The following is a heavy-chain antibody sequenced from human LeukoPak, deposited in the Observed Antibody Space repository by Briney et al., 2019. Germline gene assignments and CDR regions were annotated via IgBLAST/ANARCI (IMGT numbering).Heavy chain of an antibody. V-gene: IGHV4-34*01. D-gene: IGHD4-17*01. CDR2: INHSGST. J-gene: IGHJ4*02. CDR3: ARNGASTVTSDY. Sequence: SETLSLTCAVYGGSFSGYYWSWIRQPPGKGLEWIGEINHSGSTNYNPSLKSRVTISVDTSKNQFSLKLSSVTAADTAVCYCARNGASTVTSDYWGQGTLVTVSS. CDR1: GGSFSGYY.